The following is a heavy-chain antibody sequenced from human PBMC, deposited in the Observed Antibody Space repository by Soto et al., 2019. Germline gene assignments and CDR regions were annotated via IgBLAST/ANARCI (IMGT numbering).Heavy chain of an antibody. CDR2: TNPNSGNT. V-gene: IGHV1-8*01. CDR1: GYTFTSYD. D-gene: IGHD5-18*01. J-gene: IGHJ3*02. Sequence: ASVKVSCKASGYTFTSYDINWVRQATGQGLEWMGWTNPNSGNTGYAQKFQGRVTMTRNTSISTAYMELSSLRSEDTAVYYCARGGDVDTAMRDAFDIWGQGTVVTVSS. CDR3: ARGGDVDTAMRDAFDI.